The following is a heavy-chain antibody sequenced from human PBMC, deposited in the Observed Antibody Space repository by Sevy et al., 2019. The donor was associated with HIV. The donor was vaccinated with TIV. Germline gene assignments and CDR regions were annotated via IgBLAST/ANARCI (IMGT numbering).Heavy chain of an antibody. Sequence: GGSLRLSCAASGFTFSSYAMSWVRQAPGKGLEWVSTISGSGGSTYYADSVKGRFTISRDNSKNTLYLQMNSLRAEDTAVYYCAKLLGYYYDSSGYIFDYWGQGTLVTVSS. J-gene: IGHJ4*02. V-gene: IGHV3-23*01. CDR2: ISGSGGST. D-gene: IGHD3-22*01. CDR3: AKLLGYYYDSSGYIFDY. CDR1: GFTFSSYA.